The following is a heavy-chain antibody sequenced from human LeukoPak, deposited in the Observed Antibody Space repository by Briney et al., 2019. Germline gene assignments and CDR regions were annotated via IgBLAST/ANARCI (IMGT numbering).Heavy chain of an antibody. CDR2: ISSSSSYI. CDR1: GFTFSSYS. Sequence: PGGSLRLSCAASGFTFSSYSMNWVRQAPGKGLEWVSSISSSSSYIYYADSVKGRFTISRDNAKNSLYLQMNSLRSEDTAVYYCATVRAYRLTGDLKPFDIWGQGTMVTVSS. CDR3: ATVRAYRLTGDLKPFDI. J-gene: IGHJ3*02. D-gene: IGHD7-27*01. V-gene: IGHV3-21*04.